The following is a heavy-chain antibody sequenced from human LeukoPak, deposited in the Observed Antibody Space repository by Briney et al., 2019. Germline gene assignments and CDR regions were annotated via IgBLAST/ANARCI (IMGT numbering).Heavy chain of an antibody. V-gene: IGHV3-23*01. CDR1: GITLSNYG. J-gene: IGHJ6*02. CDR3: AKDTGGNGAYFYAMDV. Sequence: GGSLRLSCAVSGITLSNYGMSWVRQAPGKGLEWVAGISDSGGSTNYADSVKGRFTISRDRARNSLYLQMDSLRPEDTALYYCAKDTGGNGAYFYAMDVWGQGTSVTVSS. CDR2: ISDSGGST. D-gene: IGHD4-23*01.